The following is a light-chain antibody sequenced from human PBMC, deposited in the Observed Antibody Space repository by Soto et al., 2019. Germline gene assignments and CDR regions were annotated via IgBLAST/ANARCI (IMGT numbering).Light chain of an antibody. CDR1: QSISNS. Sequence: DIQMTQSPSTLSASVGDRVTITCRASQSISNSLAWYQQKPGKAPNLLIYDASNLESGVPSRFSGSGSGTEFTLTISSLQPDDFATYYCQQYNSYQWTFGQGTKVEIK. V-gene: IGKV1-5*01. CDR2: DAS. CDR3: QQYNSYQWT. J-gene: IGKJ1*01.